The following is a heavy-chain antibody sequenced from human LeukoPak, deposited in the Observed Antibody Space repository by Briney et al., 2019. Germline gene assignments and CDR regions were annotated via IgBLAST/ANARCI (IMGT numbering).Heavy chain of an antibody. CDR2: ISDDGSNE. D-gene: IGHD5-18*01. CDR1: GFTFSSYN. J-gene: IGHJ4*02. Sequence: GGSLRLSCAASGFTFSSYNMHWVRPAPGTGLEWVALISDDGSNEYYADSVKGRFTISRDNSKNTLYLQVNNLRAEDTAVYYCAKDSGYNYGHGLHYWGQGALVTVSS. V-gene: IGHV3-30-3*01. CDR3: AKDSGYNYGHGLHY.